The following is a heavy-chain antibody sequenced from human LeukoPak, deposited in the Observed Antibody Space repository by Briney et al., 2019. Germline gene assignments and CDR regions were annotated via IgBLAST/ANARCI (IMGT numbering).Heavy chain of an antibody. J-gene: IGHJ4*02. V-gene: IGHV7-4-1*02. CDR2: INTNTGNP. D-gene: IGHD3-22*01. Sequence: ASVKVSCTASGYTFTSYAMNWVRQAPGQGLEWMGWINTNTGNPTYAQGFTGRFVFSLDTSVSTAYLQISSLKAEDTAVYYCARVDFDYYDSSGYYYVDDYWGQGTLVTVSS. CDR1: GYTFTSYA. CDR3: ARVDFDYYDSSGYYYVDDY.